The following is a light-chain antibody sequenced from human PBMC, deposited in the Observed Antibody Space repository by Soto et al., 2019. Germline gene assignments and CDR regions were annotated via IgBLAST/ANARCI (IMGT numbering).Light chain of an antibody. CDR3: QQYVSPPIT. J-gene: IGKJ5*01. CDR1: QSVTSTY. Sequence: DIQMTQSPSTLSASVGDGVTITCRASQSVTSTYLGWYQQKPGQAPSILIYGASSRATGIPDRFSGSGSGTDFTLTISRLEPEDFAVYYCQQYVSPPITFGQGTRLEIK. V-gene: IGKV3-20*01. CDR2: GAS.